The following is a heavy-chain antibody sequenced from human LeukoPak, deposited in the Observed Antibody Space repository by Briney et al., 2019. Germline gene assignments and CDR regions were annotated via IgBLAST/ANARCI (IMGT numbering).Heavy chain of an antibody. CDR3: ARRTYYYDSRGYHYYFDY. Sequence: GGSLRLSCAASGFTFSSYSMSWVRQAPGKGLEWVSSISSSSSYIYYADSVKGRFTISRDNAKNSLYLQMNSLRAEDTALYYCARRTYYYDSRGYHYYFDYWGQGTLVTVSS. V-gene: IGHV3-21*04. D-gene: IGHD3-22*01. J-gene: IGHJ4*02. CDR1: GFTFSSYS. CDR2: ISSSSSYI.